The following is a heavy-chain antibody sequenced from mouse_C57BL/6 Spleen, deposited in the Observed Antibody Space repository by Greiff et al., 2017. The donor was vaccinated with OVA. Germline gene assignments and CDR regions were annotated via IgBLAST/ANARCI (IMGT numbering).Heavy chain of an antibody. CDR1: GYAFSSSW. Sequence: VQLQQSGPELVKPGASVKISCKASGYAFSSSWMNWVKQRPGKGLEWIGRIYPGDGDTNYNGKFKGKATLTADKSSSTAYIQLSSLTSEDSAVYFCARVIITTVVAKSYYFDYWGQGTTLTVSS. V-gene: IGHV1-82*01. J-gene: IGHJ2*01. CDR3: ARVIITTVVAKSYYFDY. CDR2: IYPGDGDT. D-gene: IGHD1-1*01.